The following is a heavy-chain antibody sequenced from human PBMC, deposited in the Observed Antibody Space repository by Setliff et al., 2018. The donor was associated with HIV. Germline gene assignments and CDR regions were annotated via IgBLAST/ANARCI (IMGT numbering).Heavy chain of an antibody. CDR3: ARNGAEYGMDV. CDR2: IDWDDDK. Sequence: FGPTLVNPTQTLTLTCTFSGFSLNTRGMCVSWIRRPPGKALEWLARIDWDDDKYYSTSLKTRLTISQDTSKDQIVLTMTNMDPVDTATYYCARNGAEYGMDVWGQGTTVTVSS. CDR1: GFSLNTRGMC. D-gene: IGHD3-10*01. J-gene: IGHJ6*02. V-gene: IGHV2-70*11.